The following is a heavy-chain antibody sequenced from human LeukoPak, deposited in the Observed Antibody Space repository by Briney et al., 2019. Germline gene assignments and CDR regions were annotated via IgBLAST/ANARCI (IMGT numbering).Heavy chain of an antibody. J-gene: IGHJ4*02. CDR3: ARDERLLSFLK. CDR1: GFTFSNYG. D-gene: IGHD3-3*01. Sequence: GGSPRLSCAASGFTFSNYGLSWVRQAPGKGLEWVSGITGSGGSTYYADSVKGRFTISRDNSKDTLYLQMNSLRAEDTAIYYCARDERLLSFLKWGQGTLVTVSS. V-gene: IGHV3-23*01. CDR2: ITGSGGST.